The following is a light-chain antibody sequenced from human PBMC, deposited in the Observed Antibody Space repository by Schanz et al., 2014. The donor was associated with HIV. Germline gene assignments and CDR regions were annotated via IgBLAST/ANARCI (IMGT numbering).Light chain of an antibody. V-gene: IGKV4-1*01. Sequence: DIVMTQSPDSLAVSLGERATIHCKSSQSVLYSSHNKNFLTWYQQKPGQPPKMLIYWASTRESGVPDRFTGSGSGTDFTLTISSLQPEDVATYYCQKYNSAPLTFGQGTKVEIK. CDR2: WAS. CDR3: QKYNSAPLT. CDR1: QSVLYSSHNKNF. J-gene: IGKJ1*01.